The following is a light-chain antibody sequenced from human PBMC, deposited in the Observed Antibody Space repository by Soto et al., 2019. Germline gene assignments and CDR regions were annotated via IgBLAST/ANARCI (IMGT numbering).Light chain of an antibody. V-gene: IGKV3-15*01. CDR2: GAS. Sequence: EIVMTQSPATLSVSPGERATLSCRASQSVSSNLAWYQQKPGQAPRLLIYGASTRDTGIPASFSGSGSGTEFIFTISSLQSEDFAVYYCQQYNNWPPWTFGQGTKVEIK. CDR1: QSVSSN. CDR3: QQYNNWPPWT. J-gene: IGKJ1*01.